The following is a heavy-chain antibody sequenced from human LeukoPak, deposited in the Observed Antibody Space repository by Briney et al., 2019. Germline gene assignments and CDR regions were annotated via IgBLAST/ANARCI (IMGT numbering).Heavy chain of an antibody. V-gene: IGHV3-23*01. CDR1: GFTFSSYA. D-gene: IGHD2-2*01. CDR3: AKEYCSSTSCYSHYFDY. Sequence: GGSLRLSCAASGFTFSSYAMSWVRQAPGKGREWVSAISGSGGSTYYADSVKGRFTISRDNSKNTLYPQMNSLRAEDTAVYYCAKEYCSSTSCYSHYFDYWGQGTLVTVSS. CDR2: ISGSGGST. J-gene: IGHJ4*02.